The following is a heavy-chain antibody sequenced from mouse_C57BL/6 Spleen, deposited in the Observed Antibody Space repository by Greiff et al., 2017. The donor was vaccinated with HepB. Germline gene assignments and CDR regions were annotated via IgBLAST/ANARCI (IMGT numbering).Heavy chain of an antibody. V-gene: IGHV1-82*01. CDR3: ARGYDYDEAWFAY. CDR1: GYAFSSSW. J-gene: IGHJ3*01. D-gene: IGHD2-4*01. Sequence: QVQLQQFGPELVKPGASVKISCKASGYAFSSSWMNWVKQRPGKGLEWIGRIYPGDGDTNYNGKFKGKATLTADKSSSTAYMQLSSLTSEDSAVYFCARGYDYDEAWFAYWGQGTLVTVSA. CDR2: IYPGDGDT.